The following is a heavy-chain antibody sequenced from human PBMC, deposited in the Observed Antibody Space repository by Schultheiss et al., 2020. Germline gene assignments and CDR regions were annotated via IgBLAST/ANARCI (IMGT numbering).Heavy chain of an antibody. CDR2: IYHSGST. D-gene: IGHD1-1*01. CDR1: GGSFSGYY. J-gene: IGHJ3*02. Sequence: SETLSLTCAVYGGSFSGYYWSWIRQPPGKGLEWIGSIYHSGSTNYNPSLKSRVTISVDTSKNQFSLKLSSVTAADTAVYYCARDRRTAGTIDAFDIWGQGTMVTVSS. V-gene: IGHV4-34*01. CDR3: ARDRRTAGTIDAFDI.